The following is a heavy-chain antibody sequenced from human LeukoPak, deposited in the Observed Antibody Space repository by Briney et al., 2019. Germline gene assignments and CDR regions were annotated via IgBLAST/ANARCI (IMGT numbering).Heavy chain of an antibody. D-gene: IGHD5-24*01. J-gene: IGHJ4*02. CDR3: AKKIGWLHSYFDY. V-gene: IGHV3-23*01. CDR1: GFTFSSYA. CDR2: ISGSGGST. Sequence: GGSLRLSCAASGFTFSSYAMSWVRQAPGKGLEWVSAISGSGGSTYYADSVKGRFTISRDNSKNTLYLQTNSLRAEDTAVYYCAKKIGWLHSYFDYWGQGTLVTVSS.